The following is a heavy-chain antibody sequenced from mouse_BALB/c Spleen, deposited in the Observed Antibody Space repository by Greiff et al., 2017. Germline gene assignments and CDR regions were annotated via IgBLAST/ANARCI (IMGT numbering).Heavy chain of an antibody. CDR2: IRNKANGYTT. Sequence: EVQLVESGGGLVQPGGSLRLSCATSGFTFTDYYMSWVRQPPGKALEWLGFIRNKANGYTTEYSASVKGRFTISRDNSQSILYLQMNTLRAEDSATYYCARDGLVRTWDYWGQGTTLTVSS. V-gene: IGHV7-3*02. D-gene: IGHD1-1*01. CDR1: GFTFTDYY. J-gene: IGHJ2*01. CDR3: ARDGLVRTWDY.